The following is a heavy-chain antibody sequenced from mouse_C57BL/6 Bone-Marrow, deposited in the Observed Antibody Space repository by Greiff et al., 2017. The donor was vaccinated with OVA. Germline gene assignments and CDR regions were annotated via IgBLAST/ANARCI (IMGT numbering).Heavy chain of an antibody. Sequence: QVQLQQPGAELVMPGASVKLSCKASGYTFTSYWMHWVKQRPGQGLEWIGEIDPSDSYTNYNQKFKGKSTLTVDKSSSTAYMQLSSLTSEDSAVYYCARRGDYEFAYWGQGTLVTVSA. V-gene: IGHV1-69*01. CDR2: IDPSDSYT. J-gene: IGHJ3*01. CDR3: ARRGDYEFAY. D-gene: IGHD2-4*01. CDR1: GYTFTSYW.